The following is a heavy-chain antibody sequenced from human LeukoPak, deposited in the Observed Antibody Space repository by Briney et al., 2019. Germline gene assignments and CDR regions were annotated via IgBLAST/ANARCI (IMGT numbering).Heavy chain of an antibody. CDR1: GYTFTNYY. CDR2: IDPNTGGT. Sequence: ASVRVSCKTSGYTFTNYYIHWVRQAPGQGLEWMGRIDPNTGGTKSAKNFQGRVTMTRDTSISTAYMALSGLRSDDTAVYYCASLYDIVGTTVDYWGQGTLVTVSS. V-gene: IGHV1-2*06. D-gene: IGHD1-26*01. J-gene: IGHJ4*02. CDR3: ASLYDIVGTTVDY.